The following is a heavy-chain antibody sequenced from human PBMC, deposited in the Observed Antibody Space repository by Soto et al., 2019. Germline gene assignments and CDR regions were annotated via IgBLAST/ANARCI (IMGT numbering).Heavy chain of an antibody. CDR1: GYTLTELS. CDR3: ARRSDSSGYGYFQH. CDR2: FDPEDGET. V-gene: IGHV1-24*01. J-gene: IGHJ1*01. D-gene: IGHD3-22*01. Sequence: ASVKVSCKVSGYTLTELSMHWVRQAPGKGLEWMGGFDPEDGETIYAQKLQGRVTMTTDTSTSTAYMELRSLRSDDTAVYYCARRSDSSGYGYFQHWGQGTLVTVSS.